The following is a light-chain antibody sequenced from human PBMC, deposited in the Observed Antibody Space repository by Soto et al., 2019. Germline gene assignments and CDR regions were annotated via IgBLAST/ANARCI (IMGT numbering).Light chain of an antibody. CDR3: MQGTQWPWT. CDR1: QSLVHSDGNTF. J-gene: IGKJ1*01. CDR2: NVS. Sequence: DVVMTQSPLSLPVTLGQPASLSCRSSQSLVHSDGNTFFNWFQQRQGHSPRRLIYNVSNRDSGVSDRFSGSGSGTDFTLTISRVEAEDVGVYYCMQGTQWPWTFGQGTKVDIK. V-gene: IGKV2-30*02.